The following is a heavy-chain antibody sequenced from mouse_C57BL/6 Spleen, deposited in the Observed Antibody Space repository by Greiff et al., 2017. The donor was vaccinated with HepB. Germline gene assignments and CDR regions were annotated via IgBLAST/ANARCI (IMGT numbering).Heavy chain of an antibody. V-gene: IGHV1-50*01. J-gene: IGHJ3*01. CDR2: IDPSDSYT. Sequence: QVQLQQSGAELVKPGASVKLSCKASGYTFTSYWMQWVKQRPGQGLEWIGEIDPSDSYTNYNQKFKGKATLTVDKSSSTAYMQLSSLTSADSAVYYCAMGDYDVFWFAYWGQGTLVTVSA. CDR1: GYTFTSYW. D-gene: IGHD2-4*01. CDR3: AMGDYDVFWFAY.